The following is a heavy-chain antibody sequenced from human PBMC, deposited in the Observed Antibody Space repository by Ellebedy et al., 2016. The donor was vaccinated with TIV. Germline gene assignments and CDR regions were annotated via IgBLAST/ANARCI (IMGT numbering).Heavy chain of an antibody. CDR3: ARHHSPSYSGYDSFDH. V-gene: IGHV5-51*01. CDR2: IYPGDSET. J-gene: IGHJ4*02. CDR1: GYSFTTDW. D-gene: IGHD5-12*01. Sequence: GESLKISCKGSGYSFTTDWIAWVRQMPGKGLEWMGIIYPGDSETRYSPSFQGQVTFSADKSSSTAYLQWISLRASDTAMYFCARHHSPSYSGYDSFDHWGQGTLVTVSS.